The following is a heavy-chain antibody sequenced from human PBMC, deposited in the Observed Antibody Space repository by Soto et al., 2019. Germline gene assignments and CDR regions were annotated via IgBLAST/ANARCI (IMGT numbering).Heavy chain of an antibody. Sequence: PGGSLRLSCAASGFTFNIYWMSWVRQAPGKGLEWVANIKPDGSEKWYVDSVKGRFTISRDNAKNSLYLQMNSLRAEGTAAYFCARGDYYDTSGPFSDAFDIWGQGTMVTVSS. D-gene: IGHD3-22*01. J-gene: IGHJ3*02. CDR3: ARGDYYDTSGPFSDAFDI. V-gene: IGHV3-7*04. CDR1: GFTFNIYW. CDR2: IKPDGSEK.